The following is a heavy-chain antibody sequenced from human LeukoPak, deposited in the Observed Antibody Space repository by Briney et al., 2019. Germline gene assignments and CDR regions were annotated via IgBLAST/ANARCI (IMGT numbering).Heavy chain of an antibody. CDR3: ARSYGGSEYYFDY. D-gene: IGHD5-12*01. Sequence: SETLSLTCTVSGGSISSGGYYWSWIRQPPGKGLEWIGYIYHSGSTHYNPSLKSRVTISVDTSKNQFSLKLSSVTAADTAVYYCARSYGGSEYYFDYWGQGTLVTVSS. CDR2: IYHSGST. CDR1: GGSISSGGYY. V-gene: IGHV4-30-2*01. J-gene: IGHJ4*02.